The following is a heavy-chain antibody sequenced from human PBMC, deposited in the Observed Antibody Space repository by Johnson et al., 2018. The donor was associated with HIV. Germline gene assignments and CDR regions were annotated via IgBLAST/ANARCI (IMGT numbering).Heavy chain of an antibody. Sequence: EKLVESGGGLVQPGGSLRLSCAASGFTFSTFTMNWVRQASGKGLEWVGRIRSKANSYATAYAASVKGRFTISRDDSKNTAYLQMNSLKTEDTAVYYCTVHSGERTDHDAFDIWGQGTMVTVSS. D-gene: IGHD1-26*01. V-gene: IGHV3-73*01. CDR1: GFTFSTFT. CDR2: IRSKANSYAT. J-gene: IGHJ3*02. CDR3: TVHSGERTDHDAFDI.